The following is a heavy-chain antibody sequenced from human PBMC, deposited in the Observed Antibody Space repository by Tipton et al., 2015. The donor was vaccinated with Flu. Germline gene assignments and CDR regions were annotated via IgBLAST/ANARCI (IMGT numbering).Heavy chain of an antibody. CDR2: ISSSSEYI. J-gene: IGHJ6*02. CDR1: RLTFGSDI. Sequence: SLRLSCAASRLTFGSDIMNWVRQAPGKGLEWVSSISSSSEYIYYADSVRGRFTISRDNAKNSLYLQMNSLRAEDTAVYYCARDGGYCSGGNCFPFGMDVWGRGTTVTVSS. V-gene: IGHV3-21*01. CDR3: ARDGGYCSGGNCFPFGMDV. D-gene: IGHD2-15*01.